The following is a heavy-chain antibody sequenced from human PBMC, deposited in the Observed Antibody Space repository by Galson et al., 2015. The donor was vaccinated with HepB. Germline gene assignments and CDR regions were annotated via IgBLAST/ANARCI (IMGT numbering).Heavy chain of an antibody. D-gene: IGHD2-2*01. V-gene: IGHV3-7*03. CDR3: AREDIVVVPAATPFDY. J-gene: IGHJ4*02. Sequence: SLRLSCAASGFTFSSYWMSWVRQAPGKGLEWVANIKQDGSEKYYVDSVKGRFTISRDNAKNSLYLQMNSLRAEDTAVYYCAREDIVVVPAATPFDYWGQGTLVTVSS. CDR2: IKQDGSEK. CDR1: GFTFSSYW.